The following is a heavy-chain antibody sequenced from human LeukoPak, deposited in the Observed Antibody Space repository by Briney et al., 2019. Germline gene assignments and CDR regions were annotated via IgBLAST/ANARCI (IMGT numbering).Heavy chain of an antibody. CDR1: VRSISSSSYW. D-gene: IGHD1-7*01. J-gene: IGHJ6*03. CDR2: IYYSGST. CDR3: ARTSTGTKASTYYYYMDV. V-gene: IGHV4-39*01. Sequence: SDTLYLTCTVSVRSISSSSYWLGWIRPPPGKGLEWIGPIYYSGSTYYNPSLKSRVTISVYTSKYPFSLKLSSVTAADTAVYYCARTSTGTKASTYYYYMDVWGKGTTVTVSS.